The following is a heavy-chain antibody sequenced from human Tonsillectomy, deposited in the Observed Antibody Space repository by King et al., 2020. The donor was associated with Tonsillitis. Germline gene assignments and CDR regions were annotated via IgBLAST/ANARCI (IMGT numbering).Heavy chain of an antibody. CDR3: ARMDDFWTNYNFDS. Sequence: VTLKESGPVLVKPTETLTLTCSVSGFSLSDFRMGVGWIRQPPGKALEWLAFIFSNDGKSHNPSLRSSVSISKDTSKNQVVLTLANIHPVDTATYYCARMDDFWTNYNFDSWGPGILVTVSS. CDR1: GFSLSDFRMG. D-gene: IGHD3-3*01. V-gene: IGHV2-26*01. J-gene: IGHJ5*01. CDR2: IFSNDGK.